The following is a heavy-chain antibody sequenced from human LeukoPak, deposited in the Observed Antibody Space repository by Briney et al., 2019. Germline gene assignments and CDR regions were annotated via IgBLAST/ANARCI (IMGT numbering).Heavy chain of an antibody. Sequence: ASVTVSCKASGYTFTSYGISWVRQAPGQGLEWMGWISAYNGNTNYAQKLQGRVTMTTDTSTSTAYMELRSLRSDDTAVYYCARSLYYDFWSGYYGMDVWGQGTTVTVSS. CDR3: ARSLYYDFWSGYYGMDV. J-gene: IGHJ6*02. D-gene: IGHD3-3*01. CDR1: GYTFTSYG. CDR2: ISAYNGNT. V-gene: IGHV1-18*01.